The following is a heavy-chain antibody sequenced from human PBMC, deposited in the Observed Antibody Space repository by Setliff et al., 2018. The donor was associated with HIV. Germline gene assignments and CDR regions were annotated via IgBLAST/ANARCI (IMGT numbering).Heavy chain of an antibody. CDR1: GYSFINYA. J-gene: IGHJ3*02. CDR3: AVDRHAFGI. D-gene: IGHD5-12*01. V-gene: IGHV7-4-1*02. Sequence: GASVKVSCKASGYSFINYAINWLRQAPGRGLEWMGWIHTEQGFPMYAQGFTGRFVFSLDPSVNTAYLQINSLTPDDGGVYYCAVDRHAFGIWGQGTVVTVSS. CDR2: IHTEQGFP.